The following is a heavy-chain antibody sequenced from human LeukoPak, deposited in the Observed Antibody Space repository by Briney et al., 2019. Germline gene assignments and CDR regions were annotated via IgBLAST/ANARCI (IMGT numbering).Heavy chain of an antibody. V-gene: IGHV3-30*18. CDR1: GFTFSSYG. D-gene: IGHD3-10*01. Sequence: GGSLRLSCAASGFTFSSYGMHWVRQAPGKGLEWVAVISYDGSNKYCADSVKGRFTISRDNSKNTLYLQMNSLRAEDTAVYYCAKDRGSYRYYGMDVWGQGTTVTVSS. J-gene: IGHJ6*02. CDR3: AKDRGSYRYYGMDV. CDR2: ISYDGSNK.